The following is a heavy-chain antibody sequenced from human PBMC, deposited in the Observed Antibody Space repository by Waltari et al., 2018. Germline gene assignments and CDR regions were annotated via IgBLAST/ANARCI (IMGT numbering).Heavy chain of an antibody. D-gene: IGHD2-15*01. CDR3: VRLEDCSGPGGNCYSGDSFALDV. V-gene: IGHV4-34*02. J-gene: IGHJ4*02. Sequence: QVQLQQWGAGQLQPSETLSLTCAVYGGSFSGYYWGWIRQPPGKGLEWIGEINHAGNRNYNPSLRSRVTMLIDTSRSQFSLTVNSVTAADTAVYYCVRLEDCSGPGGNCYSGDSFALDVWGQGTLVTVSS. CDR1: GGSFSGYY. CDR2: INHAGNR.